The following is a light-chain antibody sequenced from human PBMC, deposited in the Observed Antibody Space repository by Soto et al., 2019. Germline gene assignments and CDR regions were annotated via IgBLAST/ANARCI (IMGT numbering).Light chain of an antibody. CDR3: QQSYGTQYS. V-gene: IGKV1-39*01. Sequence: DIQMTQSPSSLSASVGDRVTVTCRASQSIGSFLNCYQQKAGKAPKLLIYAASSRRTGVPSRFSASGSGTDFTLTISSLQPEDAAIYYCQQSYGTQYSFGPGTKVDIK. CDR2: AAS. J-gene: IGKJ2*03. CDR1: QSIGSF.